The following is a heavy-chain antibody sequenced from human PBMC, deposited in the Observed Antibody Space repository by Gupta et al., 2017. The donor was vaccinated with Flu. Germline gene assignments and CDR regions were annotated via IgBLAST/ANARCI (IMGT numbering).Heavy chain of an antibody. J-gene: IGHJ4*02. CDR3: ARVDPNKIVHFDY. V-gene: IGHV3-11*01. D-gene: IGHD3-16*02. CDR1: FSDHF. CDR2: INRGGSTI. Sequence: FSDHFMSWIRQAPGKGLEWISYINRGGSTIYYADSVKGRFTISRDNAKNSLYLQMHSLRAEDTAVYYCARVDPNKIVHFDYWGQGTLVTVSS.